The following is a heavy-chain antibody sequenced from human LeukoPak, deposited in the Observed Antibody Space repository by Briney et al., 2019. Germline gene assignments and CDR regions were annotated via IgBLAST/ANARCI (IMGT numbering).Heavy chain of an antibody. CDR3: AREDAEQMDNSFDI. CDR1: GDSISRSSDY. Sequence: PSETLSLTCTVSGDSISRSSDYWGWIRQPPGKGPGWIGSVYYIGSTFYNPSLKSRLTISIDTSKNQFSLKLRSVTAADTAVYYCAREDAEQMDNSFDIWGQGTMVTVSS. CDR2: VYYIGST. J-gene: IGHJ3*02. V-gene: IGHV4-39*07. D-gene: IGHD5-24*01.